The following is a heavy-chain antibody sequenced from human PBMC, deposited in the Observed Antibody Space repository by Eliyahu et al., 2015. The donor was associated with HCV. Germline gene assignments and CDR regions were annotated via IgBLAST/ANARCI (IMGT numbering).Heavy chain of an antibody. J-gene: IGHJ4*02. CDR3: ARGTMYNNDL. CDR1: GYTFTSFY. V-gene: IGHV1-46*01. Sequence: QVQLVQSXAEVKKPGASVKVSCQTSGYTFTSFYIHWVRRAPGQGLEWMGIINPTGGSTTYAQKFQGRVTLTSDTSTGTVYLELTSLTSEDTAAYFCARGTMYNNDLWGQGTLVTVSS. CDR2: INPTGGST. D-gene: IGHD1-14*01.